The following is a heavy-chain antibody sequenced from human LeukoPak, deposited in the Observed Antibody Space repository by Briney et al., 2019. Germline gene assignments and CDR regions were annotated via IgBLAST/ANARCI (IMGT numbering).Heavy chain of an antibody. CDR3: AISGLGFGEFRGLDY. J-gene: IGHJ4*02. Sequence: GSLRLSCAASGFNVSNNYMNWVRQAPGKGLEWVSVIFSSGPTYYADSVKGRFTISRDTSKNALYLQMNSLRAEDTAVYYCAISGLGFGEFRGLDYWGQGTLVTVSS. CDR1: GFNVSNNY. CDR2: IFSSGPT. V-gene: IGHV3-53*01. D-gene: IGHD3-10*01.